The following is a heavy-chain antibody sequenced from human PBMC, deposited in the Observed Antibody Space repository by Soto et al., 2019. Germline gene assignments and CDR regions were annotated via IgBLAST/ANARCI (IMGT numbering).Heavy chain of an antibody. CDR2: IIPIFGTA. J-gene: IGHJ4*02. V-gene: IGHV1-69*01. CDR1: GGTFSSYA. D-gene: IGHD3-9*01. CDR3: ARVVDILNGYWFDGYFDY. Sequence: QVQLVPSGAEVKKPGSSVKVSCKASGGTFSSYAISWVRQAPGLGLEWMGGIIPIFGTANYAQKFQGRVTITADESTSTAYMELSRLRSEDTDVYYCARVVDILNGYWFDGYFDYWGQGTLVTVSS.